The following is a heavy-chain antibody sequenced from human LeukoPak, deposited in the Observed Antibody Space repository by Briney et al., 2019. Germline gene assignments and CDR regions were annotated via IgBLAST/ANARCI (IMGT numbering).Heavy chain of an antibody. D-gene: IGHD6-19*01. Sequence: PGGSLRLSWAASGFIFSSYAMHWVRQAPGKGLEWVAVISYDGSNKYYADSVKGRFTISRDNSRNTLYLQMNSLRAEDTAVYYCAKAGGTSSGWVDYWGQGTLVTVSS. CDR2: ISYDGSNK. J-gene: IGHJ4*02. CDR3: AKAGGTSSGWVDY. CDR1: GFIFSSYA. V-gene: IGHV3-30*04.